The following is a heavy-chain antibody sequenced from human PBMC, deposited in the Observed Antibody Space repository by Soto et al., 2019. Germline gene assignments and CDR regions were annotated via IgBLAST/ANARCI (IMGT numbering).Heavy chain of an antibody. Sequence: ASVKVSCKASGYTFTSYYMHWVRQAPGQGLEWMGIINPTGGSTSYAQKFQGRVTMTRDTSTSTVYMELSSLRSEDTAVYYCAREGIVGATRMYAMDVWGQGTTVTV. J-gene: IGHJ6*02. V-gene: IGHV1-46*01. CDR1: GYTFTSYY. CDR3: AREGIVGATRMYAMDV. D-gene: IGHD1-26*01. CDR2: INPTGGST.